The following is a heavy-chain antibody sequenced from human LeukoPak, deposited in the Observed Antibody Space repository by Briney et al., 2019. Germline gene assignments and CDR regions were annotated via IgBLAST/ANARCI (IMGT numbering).Heavy chain of an antibody. D-gene: IGHD1-26*01. J-gene: IGHJ4*02. CDR3: ARLRWQLVGPYFDY. CDR2: IYSSGNT. CDR1: GDSISTYY. V-gene: IGHV4-59*01. Sequence: SETLSLTCSFSGDSISTYYWSWVRQPPGKGLEWIGHIYSSGNTDYNSSLKSRVTISVDTSKSQFSLRLSSVTATDTAVYYCARLRWQLVGPYFDYWGQGILVTVSS.